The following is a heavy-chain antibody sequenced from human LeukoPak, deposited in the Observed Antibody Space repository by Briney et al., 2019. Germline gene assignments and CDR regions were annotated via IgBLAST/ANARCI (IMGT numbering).Heavy chain of an antibody. V-gene: IGHV1-8*01. CDR3: ARGSGQYSSGWYREDYGMDV. J-gene: IGHJ6*02. Sequence: ASVKVSCKASGYTFTSYDINWERQATGQGLEWMGWMNPNSGNTGYAQKFQGRVTMTRNTSISTAYMELSSLRSEDTAVYYCARGSGQYSSGWYREDYGMDVWGQGTTVTVCS. D-gene: IGHD6-19*01. CDR2: MNPNSGNT. CDR1: GYTFTSYD.